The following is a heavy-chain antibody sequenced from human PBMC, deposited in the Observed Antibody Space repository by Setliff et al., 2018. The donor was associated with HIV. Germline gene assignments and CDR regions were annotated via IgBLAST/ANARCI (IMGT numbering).Heavy chain of an antibody. CDR2: IYPGYSDT. D-gene: IGHD3-3*01. CDR3: ARRGKIFGVVYTPLDGMDV. V-gene: IGHV5-51*01. Sequence: PGEYLKISCKGSGYSFTNYWIGWVRQMPGKGLEWMGIIYPGYSDTRYSPSFQDQVTITADKSISTAYLPWSSLKASDTSKYYCARRGKIFGVVYTPLDGMDVWGQGTTVTVSS. J-gene: IGHJ6*02. CDR1: GYSFTNYW.